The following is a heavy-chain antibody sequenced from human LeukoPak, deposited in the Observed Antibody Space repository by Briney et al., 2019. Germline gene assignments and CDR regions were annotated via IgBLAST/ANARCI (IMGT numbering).Heavy chain of an antibody. J-gene: IGHJ4*02. V-gene: IGHV4-34*01. CDR2: INHSGST. CDR3: ARGLYSRGGFDY. Sequence: SETLSLTCAVYGGSFSGYYWSWIRQPPGKGLEWIGEINHSGSTNYNPSLKSRVTISVDTSKNQFSLKLSSVTAADTAVYYCARGLYSRGGFDYWGQGTLVTVSS. CDR1: GGSFSGYY. D-gene: IGHD2-8*01.